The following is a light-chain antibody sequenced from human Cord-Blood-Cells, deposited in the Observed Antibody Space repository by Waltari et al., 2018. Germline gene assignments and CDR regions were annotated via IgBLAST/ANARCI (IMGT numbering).Light chain of an antibody. Sequence: DIQLTQSPSFLSASVGDRVTITGRASQGISSYLAWYQQKPGKAPKLLIYAASTLQSGVPSRFSVSGSGTEFTLTISSLQPEDFATYYCQQLNSYPWTFGQGTKVEIK. CDR2: AAS. J-gene: IGKJ1*01. CDR3: QQLNSYPWT. CDR1: QGISSY. V-gene: IGKV1-9*01.